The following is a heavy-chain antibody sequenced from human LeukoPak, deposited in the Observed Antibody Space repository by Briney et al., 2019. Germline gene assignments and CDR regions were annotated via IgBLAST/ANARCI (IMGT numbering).Heavy chain of an antibody. V-gene: IGHV3-21*01. J-gene: IGHJ4*02. CDR3: ARDRITIFGVVPGFDY. CDR1: GFAFSSYS. CDR2: TSSSSSYI. Sequence: AGGSLRLSCAASGFAFSSYSMNWVRQAPGKGLEWVSSTSSSSSYIYYADSVKGRFTISRDNAKNSLYLQMNSLRAEDTAVYYCARDRITIFGVVPGFDYWGQGTLVTVSS. D-gene: IGHD3-3*01.